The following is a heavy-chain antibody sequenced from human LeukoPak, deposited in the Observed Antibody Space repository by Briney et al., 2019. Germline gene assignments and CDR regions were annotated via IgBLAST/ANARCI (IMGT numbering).Heavy chain of an antibody. CDR3: ARARGKVDPFDY. CDR2: ISNRDDRT. D-gene: IGHD1-14*01. J-gene: IGHJ4*02. V-gene: IGHV3-23*01. CDR1: GFTFSTSA. Sequence: GGSLRLSCAVSGFTFSTSAMGWVRQAPGKGLEWVSVISNRDDRTYYADSVKGRFTISRDNCMNTLYLQMNTLRAEDTAVYYCARARGKVDPFDYWGQGTLVTVSS.